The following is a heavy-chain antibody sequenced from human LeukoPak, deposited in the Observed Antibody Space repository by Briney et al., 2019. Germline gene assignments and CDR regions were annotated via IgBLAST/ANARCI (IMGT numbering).Heavy chain of an antibody. CDR1: GYSFSNYW. Sequence: GESLKISCKGSGYSFSNYWIAWVRQMPGKGLEWMGIIYIGDSETKYSPSFQGQVTISADKSISTAYLQWNSLKASDTTTYYCARLACSTTRCHSGSSYYSDYWGKGTLVTVSS. CDR2: IYIGDSET. V-gene: IGHV5-51*01. D-gene: IGHD2-2*01. J-gene: IGHJ4*02. CDR3: ARLACSTTRCHSGSSYYSDY.